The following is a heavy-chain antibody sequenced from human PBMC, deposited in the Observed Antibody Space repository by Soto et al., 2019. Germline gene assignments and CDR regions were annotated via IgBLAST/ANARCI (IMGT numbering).Heavy chain of an antibody. CDR1: GYTFTSYG. CDR2: ISAYNGNT. D-gene: IGHD2-21*01. Sequence: ASVKVSCKASGYTFTSYGISWVRQAPGQGPEWMGWISAYNGNTNYAQKLQGRVTMTTDTSTSTAYMELRSLRSDDTAVYYCVRYPLPGHIWFYPWGQGTLVPGSS. V-gene: IGHV1-18*01. CDR3: VRYPLPGHIWFYP. J-gene: IGHJ5*02.